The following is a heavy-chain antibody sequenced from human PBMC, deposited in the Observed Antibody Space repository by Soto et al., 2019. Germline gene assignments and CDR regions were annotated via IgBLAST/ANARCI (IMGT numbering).Heavy chain of an antibody. CDR3: AKAPGGVTIFGVVIMYPFDY. CDR2: ISGSGGST. J-gene: IGHJ4*02. V-gene: IGHV3-23*01. Sequence: GGSLRLSCAASGFTFSSYAMSWVRQAPGKGLEWVSAISGSGGSTYYADSVKGRFTISRDNSKNTLYLQMNSLRAEDTAVYYYAKAPGGVTIFGVVIMYPFDYWGQGTLVTVSS. CDR1: GFTFSSYA. D-gene: IGHD3-3*01.